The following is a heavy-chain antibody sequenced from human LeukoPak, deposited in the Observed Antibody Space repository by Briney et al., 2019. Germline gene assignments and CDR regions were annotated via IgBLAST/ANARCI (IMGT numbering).Heavy chain of an antibody. CDR3: ARGGYYYDSSGYYYEGAFDI. Sequence: PSETLSLTCTVSGGSISSYYWSWIRQPPGKGLEWIGYIYYSGSTNYNPSLKSRVTISVDTSKNQFSLKLSSVTAADTAVYYCARGGYYYDSSGYYYEGAFDIWGQGTWSPSLQ. CDR2: IYYSGST. J-gene: IGHJ3*02. CDR1: GGSISSYY. V-gene: IGHV4-59*01. D-gene: IGHD3-22*01.